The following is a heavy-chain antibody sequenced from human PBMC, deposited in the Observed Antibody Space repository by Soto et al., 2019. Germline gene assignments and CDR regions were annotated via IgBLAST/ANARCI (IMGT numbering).Heavy chain of an antibody. CDR3: TTTFEH. Sequence: VQLVESGGGSVQPGGSLRLSCPASGITLSHFWMHWVRQDPGKGLVWVARIDNGGSGTSYADFAKGRFTISKDDAKNTLYLQMNSLRAEDTSLYYCTTTFEHWGRGTLVTVSS. J-gene: IGHJ4*02. V-gene: IGHV3-74*01. CDR2: IDNGGSGT. CDR1: GITLSHFW.